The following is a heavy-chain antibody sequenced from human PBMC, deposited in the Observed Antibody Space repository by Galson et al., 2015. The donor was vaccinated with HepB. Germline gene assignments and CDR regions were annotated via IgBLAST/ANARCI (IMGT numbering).Heavy chain of an antibody. Sequence: SLRLSCAASGFTFSSYWMSWVRQAPGKGLEWVANIKQDGSEKYYVDSVKGRFTISRDNAKNSLYLQMNSLRAEDTAVYYCARDYYGSGSYGDYWGQGTLVTVSS. D-gene: IGHD3-10*01. CDR2: IKQDGSEK. V-gene: IGHV3-7*03. CDR3: ARDYYGSGSYGDY. J-gene: IGHJ4*02. CDR1: GFTFSSYW.